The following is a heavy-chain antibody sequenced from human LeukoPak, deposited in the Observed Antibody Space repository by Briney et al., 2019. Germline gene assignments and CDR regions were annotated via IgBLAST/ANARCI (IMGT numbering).Heavy chain of an antibody. J-gene: IGHJ6*02. Sequence: SETLSLTCTVSGGSISSYYWSWIRQPPGKGLEWIGYIYYSGSTNYNPSLKSRVTISVDTSKNQFSLKLSSVTAADTTVYYCASGRQQLAHYGMDVWGQGTTVTVSS. CDR1: GGSISSYY. CDR3: ASGRQQLAHYGMDV. D-gene: IGHD6-13*01. CDR2: IYYSGST. V-gene: IGHV4-59*01.